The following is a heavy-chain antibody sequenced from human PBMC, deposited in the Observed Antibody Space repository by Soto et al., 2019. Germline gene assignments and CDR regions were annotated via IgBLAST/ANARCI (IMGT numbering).Heavy chain of an antibody. V-gene: IGHV3-21*01. CDR3: ARDARERGRFDY. CDR2: ISSSSSYI. J-gene: IGHJ4*02. D-gene: IGHD1-1*01. CDR1: GFTFSSYS. Sequence: PGGSLRLSCAASGFTFSSYSMNWVRQAPGKGLEWVSSISSSSSYIYYADSVKGRFTISRDNAKNSLYLQMNSLRAEDTAVYYCARDARERGRFDYWGQGTLVTVSS.